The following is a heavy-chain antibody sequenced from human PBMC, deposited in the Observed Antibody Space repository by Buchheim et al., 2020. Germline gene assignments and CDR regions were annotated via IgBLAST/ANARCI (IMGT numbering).Heavy chain of an antibody. V-gene: IGHV5-51*03. CDR3: ARPSGGGYDPYYYYGMDV. J-gene: IGHJ6*02. CDR2: IYPGNSET. CDR1: GYSFTSYW. Sequence: EVQLVQSGAEVKKPGESLKISCKGSGYSFTSYWIGGVRQMPGKGLDWLGIIYPGNSETRYSPSFQGQAPFPADKSITPPSPQWSSLKASDTAMYYCARPSGGGYDPYYYYGMDVWGQGTT. D-gene: IGHD5-12*01.